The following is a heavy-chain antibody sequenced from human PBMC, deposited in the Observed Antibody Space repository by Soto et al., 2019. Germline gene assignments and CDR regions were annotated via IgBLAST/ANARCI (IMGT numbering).Heavy chain of an antibody. V-gene: IGHV4-30-2*01. Sequence: QLQLQESGSGLVKPSQTLSLTCAVSGGSVSSGGYSWSWIRQPPGKGLEWIGYIYHSGSTYYNPSLKRRVTISVDRTKNQFSLKLSSVTAADTAVYYWARTFAVTGGMDVWGQGTPVTVSS. D-gene: IGHD2-21*02. CDR2: IYHSGST. CDR1: GGSVSSGGYS. J-gene: IGHJ6*02. CDR3: ARTFAVTGGMDV.